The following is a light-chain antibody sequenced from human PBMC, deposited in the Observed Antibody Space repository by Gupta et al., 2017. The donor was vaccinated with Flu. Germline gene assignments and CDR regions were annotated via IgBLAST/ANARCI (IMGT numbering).Light chain of an antibody. CDR3: QQSTTTPWT. J-gene: IGKJ1*01. Sequence: PSVLSASVGDRVTITCRASQSISSFLNWYQHKPGEAPKALINGASSLRSGVPSRFSGGGSGTDFTLTISSLQPEDFATYYCQQSTTTPWTFGQGTRVEIK. V-gene: IGKV1-39*01. CDR1: QSISSF. CDR2: GAS.